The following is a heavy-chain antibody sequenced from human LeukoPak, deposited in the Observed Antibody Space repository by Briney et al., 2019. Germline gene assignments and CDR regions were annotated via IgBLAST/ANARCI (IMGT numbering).Heavy chain of an antibody. J-gene: IGHJ6*03. CDR3: AKVPPLKYSSLYYMDV. CDR1: GFTFSSYA. V-gene: IGHV3-23*01. Sequence: PGGSLRLSCAASGFTFSSYAMSWVRQAPGKGLEWVSAISGSGGSTYYADSVKGRFTISRDNSKNTLYLQMNSLRAEDTAVYYCAKVPPLKYSSLYYMDVWGKGTTVTVSS. CDR2: ISGSGGST. D-gene: IGHD6-19*01.